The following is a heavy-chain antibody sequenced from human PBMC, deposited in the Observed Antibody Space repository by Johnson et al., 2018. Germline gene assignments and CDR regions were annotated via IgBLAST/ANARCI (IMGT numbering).Heavy chain of an antibody. Sequence: VQLVQSGGGLVHPGGSLRLSCAASGFTFSSYDMHWVRQATGKGLEWVSTIGTAGDTYYPGSVKGRFTISRDNSKNTLYLKMNSLSAEDTAVYYCAKPANYYDSSPFQHWGQGTLVTVSS. D-gene: IGHD3-22*01. J-gene: IGHJ1*01. CDR1: GFTFSSYD. CDR2: IGTAGDT. CDR3: AKPANYYDSSPFQH. V-gene: IGHV3-13*01.